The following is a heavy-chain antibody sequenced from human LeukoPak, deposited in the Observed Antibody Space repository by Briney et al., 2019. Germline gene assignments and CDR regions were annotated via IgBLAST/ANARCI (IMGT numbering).Heavy chain of an antibody. Sequence: ASVKVSCKASGYTFTSYGISWVRQAPGQGLEWMGWISAYNGNTSYAQKFQGRVTMTRDTSTSTVYMELSSPRSEDTAVYYCARASSIAVAGMISWGQGTLVTVSS. V-gene: IGHV1-18*01. J-gene: IGHJ5*02. CDR3: ARASSIAVAGMIS. CDR2: ISAYNGNT. CDR1: GYTFTSYG. D-gene: IGHD6-19*01.